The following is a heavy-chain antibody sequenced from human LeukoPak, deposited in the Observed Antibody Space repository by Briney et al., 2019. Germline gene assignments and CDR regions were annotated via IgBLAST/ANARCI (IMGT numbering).Heavy chain of an antibody. J-gene: IGHJ4*02. CDR2: AYHSGST. D-gene: IGHD1-1*01. Sequence: SSETLSLTCTVSGASINSYYWSWIRQPPGEGLEWIGYAYHSGSTNYNSSLKSRVTISLDTSKTQFSLRLSSVTAADTAVYYCASQLGGTTFHWGQGALVTVSS. CDR1: GASINSYY. V-gene: IGHV4-59*01. CDR3: ASQLGGTTFH.